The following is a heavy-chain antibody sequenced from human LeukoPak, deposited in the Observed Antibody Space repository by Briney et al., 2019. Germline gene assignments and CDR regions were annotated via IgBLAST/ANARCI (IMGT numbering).Heavy chain of an antibody. CDR3: VTYTYDSSGYSFEVADY. CDR1: GYTLTELS. V-gene: IGHV1-24*01. D-gene: IGHD3-22*01. J-gene: IGHJ4*02. CDR2: FDPEDGET. Sequence: ASVKVSCKVSGYTLTELSMHWVRQAPGKGLEWMGGFDPEDGETIYAQKFQGRVTMTEDTSTDTAYMELSSLRSEDTAVYYCVTYTYDSSGYSFEVADYWGQGTLVTVSS.